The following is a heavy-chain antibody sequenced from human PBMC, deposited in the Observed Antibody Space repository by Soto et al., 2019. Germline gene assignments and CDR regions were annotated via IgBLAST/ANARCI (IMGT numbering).Heavy chain of an antibody. J-gene: IGHJ3*02. D-gene: IGHD3-9*01. Sequence: QLQLQESGPGLVKPSETLSLTCTVSGGSISSSSYYWGWIRQPPGKGLEWIGSIYYSGSTYYNPSLKSRVTISVDTSKNQFSLKLSSVIAADTSVYYCATFLYYDILTGYPTSFDIWGQGTMVTVSS. CDR2: IYYSGST. CDR3: ATFLYYDILTGYPTSFDI. CDR1: GGSISSSSYY. V-gene: IGHV4-39*01.